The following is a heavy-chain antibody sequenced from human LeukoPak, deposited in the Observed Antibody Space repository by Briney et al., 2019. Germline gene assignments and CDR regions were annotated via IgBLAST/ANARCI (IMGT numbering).Heavy chain of an antibody. J-gene: IGHJ4*02. V-gene: IGHV1-18*01. CDR1: GYTFTSYG. CDR2: ISAYNGNT. D-gene: IGHD3-3*01. CDR3: ARVDYDFWSGYYSEFDY. Sequence: ASVTVSCTASGYTFTSYGISWVRQAPGQGLEWMGWISAYNGNTNYAQKLQGRVTMTTDTSTSTAYMELRSLRSDDTAVYYCARVDYDFWSGYYSEFDYWGQGTLVTVSS.